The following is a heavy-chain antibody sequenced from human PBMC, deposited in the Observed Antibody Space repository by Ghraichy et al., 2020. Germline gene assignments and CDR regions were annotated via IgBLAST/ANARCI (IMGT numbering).Heavy chain of an antibody. CDR2: INPSGGNT. V-gene: IGHV1-46*01. D-gene: IGHD3-10*01. J-gene: IGHJ4*02. CDR1: GYTFSSYF. Sequence: ASVKVSCKASGYTFSSYFMHWVRQAPGQGLEWMGIINPSGGNTNYAQKFRGRVTMTRDTSTSTVYMELSSLKSEDTAVYYCAASGSPTHLVAYWGQGTLVIVTS. CDR3: AASGSPTHLVAY.